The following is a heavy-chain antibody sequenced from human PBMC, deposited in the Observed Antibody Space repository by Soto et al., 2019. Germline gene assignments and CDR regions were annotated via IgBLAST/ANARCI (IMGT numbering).Heavy chain of an antibody. Sequence: PGGSLRLSCAASGFTFSSYEMNWVRQAPGQGLEWVSYISDSGGTVYYADSVKGRFTVSRDNAQNSVYLQMNSLRTEDTAVYYCARDLLHYDFWSGSSAYFYYGMDVWGPGTTVTVSS. V-gene: IGHV3-48*03. J-gene: IGHJ6*02. D-gene: IGHD3-3*01. CDR3: ARDLLHYDFWSGSSAYFYYGMDV. CDR1: GFTFSSYE. CDR2: ISDSGGTV.